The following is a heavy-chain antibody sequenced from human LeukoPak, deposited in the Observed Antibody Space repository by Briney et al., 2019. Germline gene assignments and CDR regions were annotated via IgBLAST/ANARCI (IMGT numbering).Heavy chain of an antibody. J-gene: IGHJ3*02. CDR1: GFTFSSYE. D-gene: IGHD3-22*01. CDR3: ASTMIPPWGTGFDI. V-gene: IGHV3-53*01. Sequence: PGGSLRLSCAASGFTFSSYEMNWVRQAPGKGLEWVSVIYSGGSTYYADSVKGRFTISRDNSKNTLYLQMNSLRAEDTAVYYCASTMIPPWGTGFDIWGQGTMVTVSS. CDR2: IYSGGST.